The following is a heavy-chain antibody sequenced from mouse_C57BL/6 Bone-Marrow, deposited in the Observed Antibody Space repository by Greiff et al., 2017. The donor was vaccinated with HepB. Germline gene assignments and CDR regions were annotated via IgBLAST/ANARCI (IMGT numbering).Heavy chain of an antibody. CDR3: AREMRYYYGGSFGYFDG. Sequence: QVQLKESGPELVKPGASVKISCKASGYAFSSSWMNWVKQRPEKGLEWIGRIYPGDGDANYNGKFKAKVTLTADKSSSTAHMRLSSLTSEDSAVYFCAREMRYYYGGSFGYFDGWGAGTTVTVSS. V-gene: IGHV1-82*01. CDR2: IYPGDGDA. D-gene: IGHD1-1*01. CDR1: GYAFSSSW. J-gene: IGHJ1*01.